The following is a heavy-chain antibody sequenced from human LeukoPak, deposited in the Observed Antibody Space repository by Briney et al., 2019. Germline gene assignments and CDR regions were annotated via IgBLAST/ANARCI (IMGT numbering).Heavy chain of an antibody. CDR2: IYYSGST. D-gene: IGHD2-15*01. Sequence: SETLSLTCTVSGGSISSSSYYWGWIRQPPGKGLEWIGYIYYSGSTKYNPSLKSRVTISVDTSKNQFSLQLTSVTAADTAVYYCARHIQGAAYYYGMDVWGQGTTLTVSS. CDR3: ARHIQGAAYYYGMDV. J-gene: IGHJ6*02. CDR1: GGSISSSSYY. V-gene: IGHV4-61*05.